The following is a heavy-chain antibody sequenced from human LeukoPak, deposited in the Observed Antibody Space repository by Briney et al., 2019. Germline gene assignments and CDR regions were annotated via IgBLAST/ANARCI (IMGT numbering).Heavy chain of an antibody. V-gene: IGHV4-39*01. D-gene: IGHD6-13*01. J-gene: IGHJ4*02. CDR2: ICYSGTA. CDR1: GGSISSGTYC. Sequence: PSETLSLTCSVSGGSISSGTYCWGWIRQPPGKGLEWIGSICYSGTAYYNPSLKSRVTISVDTSENQFSLKLSSVTAADTAVHYCARRSNFGSSWFFDYWGQGTLVTVSS. CDR3: ARRSNFGSSWFFDY.